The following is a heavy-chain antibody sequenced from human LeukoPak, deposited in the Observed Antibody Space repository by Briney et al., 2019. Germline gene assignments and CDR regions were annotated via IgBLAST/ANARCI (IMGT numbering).Heavy chain of an antibody. D-gene: IGHD6-13*01. CDR2: IYHSGST. Sequence: SETLSLTCTVSGYSISSGYYWGWIRQPPGKGLEWIGRIYHSGSTYYNPSLKSRVTISVDTSKNQFSLKLSSVTAADTAVYYCARGYSSSWVYYYYYMDVWGKGTTVTVSS. V-gene: IGHV4-38-2*02. CDR1: GYSISSGYY. J-gene: IGHJ6*03. CDR3: ARGYSSSWVYYYYYMDV.